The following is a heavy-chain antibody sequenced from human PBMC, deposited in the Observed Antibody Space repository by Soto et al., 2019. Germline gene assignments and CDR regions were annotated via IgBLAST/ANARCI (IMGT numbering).Heavy chain of an antibody. Sequence: GESLKISCKGSGYTFTTYWIGWVRQMPGKGLECMGIIYPGDSDTRYSPSFQGQVTISADKSISTAYLQWSSLKAPDTAMYYCARLAVGGKPYDAFDIWGQGTVVTVSS. D-gene: IGHD6-19*01. J-gene: IGHJ3*02. V-gene: IGHV5-51*01. CDR1: GYTFTTYW. CDR3: ARLAVGGKPYDAFDI. CDR2: IYPGDSDT.